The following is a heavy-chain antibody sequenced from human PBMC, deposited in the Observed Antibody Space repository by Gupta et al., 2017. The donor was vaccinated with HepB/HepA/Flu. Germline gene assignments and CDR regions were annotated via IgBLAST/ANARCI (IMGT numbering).Heavy chain of an antibody. CDR1: GFPFRTYE. J-gene: IGHJ4*02. CDR2: ISSGSYNM. Sequence: EVQLVESGGGLVQPGGSLRLSCAASGFPFRTYEMNWVRQAPGKGLEWVSYISSGSYNMYYADSVKGRFNISRDNAKNSLYLQMNSLRVEDTAVYYCARPQDGYWGQGTLVTVSS. V-gene: IGHV3-48*03. CDR3: ARPQDGY.